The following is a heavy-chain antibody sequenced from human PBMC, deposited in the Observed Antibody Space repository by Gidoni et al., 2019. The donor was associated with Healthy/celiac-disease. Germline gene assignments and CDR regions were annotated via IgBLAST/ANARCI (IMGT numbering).Heavy chain of an antibody. V-gene: IGHV3-66*01. CDR3: ARDGGRDGYNWAFDI. Sequence: EVQLVASGGGLVQPGGSLRLSCAASGFTVRSNYMSWVRQAPGKGLEWVSVIDGGGSTYYADSVKGRFTISRDNSKNTLYLQMNSLRAEDTAVYYCARDGGRDGYNWAFDIWGQVTMVTVSS. CDR1: GFTVRSNY. D-gene: IGHD5-12*01. CDR2: IDGGGST. J-gene: IGHJ3*02.